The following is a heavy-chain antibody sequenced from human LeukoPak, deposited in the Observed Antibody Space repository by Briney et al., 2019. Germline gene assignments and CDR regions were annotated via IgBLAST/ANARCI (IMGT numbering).Heavy chain of an antibody. D-gene: IGHD3-10*01. CDR3: ARRMSLVRGAPIDP. V-gene: IGHV4-59*08. Sequence: RSETLSLTCTGSGGYISRYCWSLIRQPPGQGPELIGYIYYSGSTNYNPSLKSRVTISVDTSKNQFSLKLSSVTAADMAVYYCARRMSLVRGAPIDPWGQGTLVTVSS. J-gene: IGHJ5*02. CDR2: IYYSGST. CDR1: GGYISRYC.